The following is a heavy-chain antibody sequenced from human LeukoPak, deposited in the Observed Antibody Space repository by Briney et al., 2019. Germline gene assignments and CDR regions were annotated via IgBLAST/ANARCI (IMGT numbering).Heavy chain of an antibody. CDR2: IYYSGST. J-gene: IGHJ4*02. CDR1: GGSISSYY. D-gene: IGHD5-18*01. CDR3: ARLNSLTAVDTAMAILDY. V-gene: IGHV4-59*08. Sequence: SETLSLTCAVSGGSISSYYWSWIRQPPGKGLEWIGYIYYSGSTNYNPSLKSRVTISVDTSKNQFSLKLSSVTAADTAVYYCARLNSLTAVDTAMAILDYWGQGTLVTVSS.